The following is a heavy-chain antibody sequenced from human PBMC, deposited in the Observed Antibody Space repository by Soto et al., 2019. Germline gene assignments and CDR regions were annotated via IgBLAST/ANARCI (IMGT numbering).Heavy chain of an antibody. J-gene: IGHJ5*02. CDR1: GFTFSSYW. Sequence: GGSLRLSCAASGFTFSSYWMSWVRQAPGKGLEWVANIKQDGSEKYYVDSVKGRFTISRDNAKNSLYLQMNSLRAEDTAVYYCARDSISRIVVVAATKGAGWFDPWGQGTLVTVSS. V-gene: IGHV3-7*01. CDR3: ARDSISRIVVVAATKGAGWFDP. D-gene: IGHD2-15*01. CDR2: IKQDGSEK.